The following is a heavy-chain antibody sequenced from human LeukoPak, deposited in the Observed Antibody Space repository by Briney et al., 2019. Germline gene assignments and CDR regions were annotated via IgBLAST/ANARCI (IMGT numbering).Heavy chain of an antibody. D-gene: IGHD6-19*01. Sequence: GASVKVSCKASGYTFTGYYMHWVRQAPGQGLEWMGWINPNSGGTNYAQKFQGRATMTRDMSTNTVYMELSSLRYEDTAVYYCARGGSGWFRYFQNWGQGTLVTVSS. CDR1: GYTFTGYY. CDR2: INPNSGGT. J-gene: IGHJ1*01. CDR3: ARGGSGWFRYFQN. V-gene: IGHV1-2*02.